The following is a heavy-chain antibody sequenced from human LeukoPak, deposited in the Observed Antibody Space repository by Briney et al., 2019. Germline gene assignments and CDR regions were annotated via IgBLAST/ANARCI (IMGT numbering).Heavy chain of an antibody. CDR3: ARHRGEGSSGSPNWFDP. J-gene: IGHJ5*02. CDR2: IYYSGST. D-gene: IGHD6-19*01. Sequence: SETLSLTCAVSGGSISSYSWGWIRQPPGKGLEWIGSIYYSGSTYYNPSLKSRVTISVDTSKNQFSLKLSSVTAADTAVYYCARHRGEGSSGSPNWFDPWGQGTLVTVSS. V-gene: IGHV4-39*01. CDR1: GGSISSYS.